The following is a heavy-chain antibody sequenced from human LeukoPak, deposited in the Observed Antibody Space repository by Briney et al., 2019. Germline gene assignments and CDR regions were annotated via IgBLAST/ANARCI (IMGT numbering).Heavy chain of an antibody. V-gene: IGHV3-9*01. CDR1: GFTFDDYA. CDR2: IIWNSGSI. CDR3: AKGRGGSSTSALWFDP. J-gene: IGHJ5*02. Sequence: GRSLRLSCAASGFTFDDYAMHWVRQAPGKCPEWVSGIIWNSGSIGYADSVKGRFTISRDNAKNSPYLQMNSLRAEDTALYYCAKGRGGSSTSALWFDPWGQGTLVTVSS. D-gene: IGHD2-2*01.